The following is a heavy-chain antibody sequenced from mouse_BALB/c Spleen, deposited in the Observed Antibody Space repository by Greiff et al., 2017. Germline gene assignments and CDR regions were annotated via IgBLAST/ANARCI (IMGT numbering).Heavy chain of an antibody. J-gene: IGHJ3*01. D-gene: IGHD2-1*01. Sequence: DVKLVESGGGLVQPGGSLRLSCAPSGFTFTDYYMSWVRQPPGKALEWLGFIRNKANGYTTEYSASVKGRFTISRDNSQSILYLQMNTLRAEDSATYYCARDRDYGIFAYWGQGTLVTVSA. CDR2: IRNKANGYTT. CDR1: GFTFTDYY. V-gene: IGHV7-3*02. CDR3: ARDRDYGIFAY.